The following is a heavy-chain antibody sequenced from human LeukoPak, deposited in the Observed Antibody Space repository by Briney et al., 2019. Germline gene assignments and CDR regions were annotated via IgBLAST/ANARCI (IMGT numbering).Heavy chain of an antibody. J-gene: IGHJ4*02. CDR3: ARRSAWELQSFFDY. V-gene: IGHV4-39*01. CDR2: IYYRGST. Sequence: SETLSLTCTVSGGSISSSSYYWGWIRQPPGEGLEWIGSIYYRGSTYYNPSLKSRVTISLDTSKNQFSLKLSSVTAADTAVYYCARRSAWELQSFFDYWGQGTLVTVSS. D-gene: IGHD1-26*01. CDR1: GGSISSSSYY.